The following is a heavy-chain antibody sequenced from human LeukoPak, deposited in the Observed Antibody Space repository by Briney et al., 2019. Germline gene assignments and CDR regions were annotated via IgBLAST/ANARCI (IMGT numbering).Heavy chain of an antibody. D-gene: IGHD4-11*01. V-gene: IGHV1-69*05. CDR2: ILPFFDTA. CDR1: GGSFSNSG. J-gene: IGHJ6*03. Sequence: SVKVSCKASGGSFSNSGFTWVRQAPGQGLEWMGGILPFFDTANYAQKFQGRVTITTDDSTSTVYMEMSSLSSDDTATYYCAKGRSPYGWTTDSYMAVWGKGATITVSS. CDR3: AKGRSPYGWTTDSYMAV.